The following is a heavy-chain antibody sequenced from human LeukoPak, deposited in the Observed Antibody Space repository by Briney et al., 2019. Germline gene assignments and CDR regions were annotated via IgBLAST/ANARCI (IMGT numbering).Heavy chain of an antibody. CDR2: INHSGST. CDR3: ARSRRTTIFGVVIYNWFDP. J-gene: IGHJ5*02. V-gene: IGHV4-34*01. Sequence: PSEPLSLPCAVYGGSFSGYYWSWIRQPPGKGLEWIGEINHSGSTNYNPSLKSRVTISVDTSKNLFSLKLSSVTAADTAVYYWARSRRTTIFGVVIYNWFDPWGQGTLVTVSS. D-gene: IGHD3-3*01. CDR1: GGSFSGYY.